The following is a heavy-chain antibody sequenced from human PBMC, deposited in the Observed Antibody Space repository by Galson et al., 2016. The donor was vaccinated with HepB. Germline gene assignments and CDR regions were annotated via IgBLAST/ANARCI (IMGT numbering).Heavy chain of an antibody. CDR1: GFTFGNYV. V-gene: IGHV3-23*01. Sequence: SLRLSCAASGFTFGNYVMSWVRQAPGKGLEWVSSITNIGGNSYYADSVNGRFTISRDNSKNTLYLQMSSLRAEDTALYYCAKVDCGGDCKRFDYWGQGTLVTVSS. CDR2: ITNIGGNS. D-gene: IGHD2-21*02. J-gene: IGHJ4*02. CDR3: AKVDCGGDCKRFDY.